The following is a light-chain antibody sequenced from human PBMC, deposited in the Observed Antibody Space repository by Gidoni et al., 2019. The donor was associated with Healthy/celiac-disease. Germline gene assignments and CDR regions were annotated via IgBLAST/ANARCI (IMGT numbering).Light chain of an antibody. CDR1: QSVSSSY. V-gene: IGKV3-20*01. J-gene: IGKJ4*01. CDR3: QQYGSSPLT. CDR2: GAS. Sequence: EIVLTQSPGTLSLSPGERATLSCRASQSVSSSYLAWYQQKPGQAPRLLIYGASSRAPGIPDRFSGSGSGTDFTLTISRLEPEEFAMYYCQQYGSSPLTFGGGTKVEIK.